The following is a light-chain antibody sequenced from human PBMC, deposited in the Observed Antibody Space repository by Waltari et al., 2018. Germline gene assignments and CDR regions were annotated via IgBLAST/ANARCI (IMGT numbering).Light chain of an antibody. CDR1: QSVSSSY. J-gene: IGKJ3*01. Sequence: DIVLTQSPGTLSLSPGERATLSCRASQSVSSSYLAWYQQKPGQPPRLLIYGASSRATRIPDRFSGSGSGTDFTLPISRLEPEDFAVYYCQQYGSSPPFTFGPGTKVDIK. CDR3: QQYGSSPPFT. CDR2: GAS. V-gene: IGKV3-20*01.